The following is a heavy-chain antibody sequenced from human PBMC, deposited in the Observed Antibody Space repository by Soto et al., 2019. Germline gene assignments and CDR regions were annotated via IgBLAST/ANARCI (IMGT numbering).Heavy chain of an antibody. J-gene: IGHJ6*02. D-gene: IGHD6-13*01. CDR2: IVVDSGNT. CDR3: AADAYFTASQGAGCYYYGMDF. CDR1: GFTFTNSA. V-gene: IGHV1-58*01. Sequence: SVKVSCKAFGFTFTNSAVQWVRQARGQRLEWIGWIVVDSGNTKYAQKFQERVTISRDMSTNTAYMELSSLTSDDAAVYYCAADAYFTASQGAGCYYYGMDFWGQGTTVTVSS.